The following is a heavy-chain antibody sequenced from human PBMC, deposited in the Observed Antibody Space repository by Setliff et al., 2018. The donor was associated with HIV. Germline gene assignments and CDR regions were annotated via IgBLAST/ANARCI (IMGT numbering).Heavy chain of an antibody. CDR2: IYYTGTT. CDR1: GGSISSHY. J-gene: IGHJ5*02. CDR3: ARGLWFGGSYWFDP. D-gene: IGHD3-10*01. V-gene: IGHV4-59*11. Sequence: PSETLSLTCTVSGVSGGSISSHYWNWIRLPPGKGLEWIGYIYYTGTTKNNPSLKSRVTMSIDTSKNQFSLKLSSVTAADTAVYYCARGLWFGGSYWFDPWGQGTLVTVSS.